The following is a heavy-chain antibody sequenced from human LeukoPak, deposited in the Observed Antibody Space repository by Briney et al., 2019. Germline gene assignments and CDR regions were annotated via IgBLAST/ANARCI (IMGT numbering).Heavy chain of an antibody. CDR3: AKRPNLDVLRFLEWLPLYYMDV. CDR2: ISSSSSYI. V-gene: IGHV3-21*01. CDR1: GFTFSSYS. J-gene: IGHJ6*03. D-gene: IGHD3-3*01. Sequence: GGSLRLSCAASGFTFSSYSMNWVRQAPGKGLEWVSSISSSSSYIYYADSVKGRFTISRDNAKNSLYLQMNSLRAEDTAVYYCAKRPNLDVLRFLEWLPLYYMDVWGKGTTVTVSS.